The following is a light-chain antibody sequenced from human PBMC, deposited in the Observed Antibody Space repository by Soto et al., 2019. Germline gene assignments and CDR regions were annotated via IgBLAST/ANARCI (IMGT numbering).Light chain of an antibody. CDR3: QSTSLSDFHV. V-gene: IGLV1-40*01. Sequence: QSVLTQPPSVSAAPGQRVTISCSGSSSNIGAGYDVHWYQQLPGTAPKLLIFGNTKRPSGVPDRFSGSKSGSSASLAITGLQAEDEADYHCQSTSLSDFHVFGTGTKVTVL. CDR1: SSNIGAGYD. CDR2: GNT. J-gene: IGLJ1*01.